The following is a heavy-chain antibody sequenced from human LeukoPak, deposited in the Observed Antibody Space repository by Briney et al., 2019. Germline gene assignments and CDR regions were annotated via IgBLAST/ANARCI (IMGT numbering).Heavy chain of an antibody. CDR3: AREGFYDILTDYLGPAAWARYYFDS. CDR1: GGSISSGSYY. Sequence: SETLSLTCTVSGGSISSGSYYWSWLRQPAGTGLEWLGQIYTSGTTNYNPSLKSRVTISIDTSKNQFSLKLSSVTAADTAVYYCAREGFYDILTDYLGPAAWARYYFDSWGQGTLVTVSS. V-gene: IGHV4-61*09. J-gene: IGHJ4*02. D-gene: IGHD3-9*01. CDR2: IYTSGTT.